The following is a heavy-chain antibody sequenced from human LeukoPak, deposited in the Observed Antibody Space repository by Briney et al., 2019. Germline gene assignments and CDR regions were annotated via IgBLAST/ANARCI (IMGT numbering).Heavy chain of an antibody. V-gene: IGHV1-46*01. D-gene: IGHD2-21*01. CDR2: INPSGGST. J-gene: IGHJ1*01. CDR3: ARDESTSILWW. CDR1: GYTFINYY. Sequence: ASVKVSCKASGYTFINYYMHWVRRAPGQGLEWMGIINPSGGSTSYAQKFQGRVTMTRDTSTSTVYMELSSLRSEDTAVYYCARDESTSILWWWGQGTLATVSS.